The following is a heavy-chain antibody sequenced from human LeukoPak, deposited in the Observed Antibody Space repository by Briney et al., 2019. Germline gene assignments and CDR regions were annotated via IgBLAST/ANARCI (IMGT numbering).Heavy chain of an antibody. J-gene: IGHJ3*02. Sequence: KPSETLSLTCTVSGGSISSSNYYWGWIRQPPGKGLEWIGSIYYSGSTYYNPSLKSRVTISVDTSKNQFSLKLSSATAADTAVYYCARRITIFGVVNEGFDIWGQGTMVTVSS. D-gene: IGHD3-3*01. CDR2: IYYSGST. CDR3: ARRITIFGVVNEGFDI. V-gene: IGHV4-39*01. CDR1: GGSISSSNYY.